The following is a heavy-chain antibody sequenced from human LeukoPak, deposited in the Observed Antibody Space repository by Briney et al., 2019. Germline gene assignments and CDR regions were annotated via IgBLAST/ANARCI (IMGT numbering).Heavy chain of an antibody. V-gene: IGHV3-30*18. CDR2: ISYDGSNK. CDR3: AKDRAHSSGWFDY. D-gene: IGHD6-19*01. Sequence: GGSLRLSCAASGFTFSSYGMHWVRQAPGTGLEWVAVISYDGSNKYYADSVKGRFTISRDNSKNTLYLQMNSLRAEDTAVYYCAKDRAHSSGWFDYWGQGTLVTVSS. J-gene: IGHJ5*01. CDR1: GFTFSSYG.